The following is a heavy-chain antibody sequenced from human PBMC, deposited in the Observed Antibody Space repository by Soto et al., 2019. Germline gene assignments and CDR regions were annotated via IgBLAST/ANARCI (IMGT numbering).Heavy chain of an antibody. CDR1: GGSISSYY. CDR3: ARHPFTIFGVVPDFDY. D-gene: IGHD3-3*01. J-gene: IGHJ4*02. CDR2: IYYSGST. V-gene: IGHV4-59*04. Sequence: SETLSLTYTVSGGSISSYYWSWIRQPPGKGLEWIGYIYYSGSTYYNPSLKSRVTISVDTSKNQFSLKLSSVTAADTAVYYCARHPFTIFGVVPDFDYWGQGTLVTVSS.